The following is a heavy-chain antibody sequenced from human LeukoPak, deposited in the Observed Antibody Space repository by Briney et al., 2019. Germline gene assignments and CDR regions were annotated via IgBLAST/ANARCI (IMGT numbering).Heavy chain of an antibody. V-gene: IGHV4-39*01. CDR3: ARTTPDYILDAFDI. D-gene: IGHD4-4*01. Sequence: KPSETLSLTCTVSGGSISSSSYYWGWIRQPPGKGLEWIGSIYYSGSTYYNPSLKSRVTISVDTSKNQFSLKLSSVTAADTAVYYCARTTPDYILDAFDIWGQGTMVTVSS. CDR1: GGSISSSSYY. CDR2: IYYSGST. J-gene: IGHJ3*02.